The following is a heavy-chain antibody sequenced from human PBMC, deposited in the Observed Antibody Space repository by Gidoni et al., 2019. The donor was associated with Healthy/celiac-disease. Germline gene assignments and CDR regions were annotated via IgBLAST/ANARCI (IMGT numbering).Heavy chain of an antibody. CDR1: GYSFTSYW. D-gene: IGHD2-15*01. CDR3: ARQPPSKRYCSGGSCYSLVDY. V-gene: IGHV5-51*01. Sequence: EVQLVQSGAEVKKPGESLKISCKGSGYSFTSYWIGWVRQMPGKGLVWMGIIYPGDSDTRYSPSCQGQVTISADKSISTAYLQWSSLKASDTAMYYCARQPPSKRYCSGGSCYSLVDYWGQGTLVTVSS. J-gene: IGHJ4*02. CDR2: IYPGDSDT.